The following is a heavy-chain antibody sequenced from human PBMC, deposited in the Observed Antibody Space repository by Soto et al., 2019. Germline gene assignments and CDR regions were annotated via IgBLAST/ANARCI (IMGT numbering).Heavy chain of an antibody. Sequence: ETLSLSCAVYSGCFSGHYWNWIRQPPGKELEWIGEIYQGLSVVYNPSLESRVTISGDSSKNQFSLKLTSVTAADTDVYYCARHGGYYFQYWGQGTLVIVSS. CDR3: ARHGGYYFQY. J-gene: IGHJ4*02. D-gene: IGHD3-16*01. V-gene: IGHV4-34*01. CDR2: IYQGLSV. CDR1: SGCFSGHY.